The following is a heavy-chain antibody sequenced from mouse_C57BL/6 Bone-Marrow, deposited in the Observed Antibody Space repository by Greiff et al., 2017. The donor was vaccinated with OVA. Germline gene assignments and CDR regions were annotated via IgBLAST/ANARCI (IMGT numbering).Heavy chain of an antibody. V-gene: IGHV1-55*01. CDR3: ERTASNRGKAYYFDY. D-gene: IGHD2-5*01. Sequence: QVQLKQPGAELVKPGASVKMSCKASGYTFTSYWITWVKQRPGQGLEWIGDIYPGSGSTNYNEKFKSKTTLAVDTSSSTAYMQLSSLTSEDSAVSYSERTASNRGKAYYFDYWGQGTTLTVSS. CDR1: GYTFTSYW. J-gene: IGHJ2*01. CDR2: IYPGSGST.